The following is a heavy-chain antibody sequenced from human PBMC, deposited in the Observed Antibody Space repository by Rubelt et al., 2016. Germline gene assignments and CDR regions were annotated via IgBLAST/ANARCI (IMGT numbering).Heavy chain of an antibody. V-gene: IGHV4-34*01. CDR1: GGSFSGYY. J-gene: IGHJ4*02. CDR3: AADFLGAAGTGD. Sequence: QVQLQQWGAGLLKPSETLSLTCAVYGGSFSGYYWSWIRQPPGKGLEWIGEINHSGSTTYNPSLKSRVTISVDTSKNQFSLKRSSVTAADTAVYYCAADFLGAAGTGDWGQGTLVTVSS. D-gene: IGHD6-13*01. CDR2: INHSGST.